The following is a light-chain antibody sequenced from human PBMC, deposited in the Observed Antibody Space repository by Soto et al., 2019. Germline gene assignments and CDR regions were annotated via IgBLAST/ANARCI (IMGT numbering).Light chain of an antibody. CDR3: QSYDTSLSGARV. CDR2: GST. V-gene: IGLV1-40*01. CDR1: SPNNRAGYD. Sequence: LTQPPPMSGAPGQRGTLSRPWGSPNNRAGYDVNWYQQFPGTVPRLLIYGSTNRPSGVPDRFSGSKSGTSASLAITGLQAEDEAHYHCQSYDTSLSGARVFGTGTKVTVL. J-gene: IGLJ1*01.